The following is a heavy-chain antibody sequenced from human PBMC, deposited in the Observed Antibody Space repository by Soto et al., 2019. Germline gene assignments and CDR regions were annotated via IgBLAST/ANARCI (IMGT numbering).Heavy chain of an antibody. J-gene: IGHJ6*02. CDR3: ARALTGIAAAGTIYYYYGMDV. CDR2: ITHRGST. D-gene: IGHD6-13*01. CDR1: GGSFSGYY. V-gene: IGHV4-34*01. Sequence: SETLSLTCAVSGGSFSGYYCCWSWLRPRKGLELIGAITHRGSTNYNPSLKSRVTISVDTPKNQFSLKLSSVTAADTAVYYCARALTGIAAAGTIYYYYGMDVWGQGTTVTVSS.